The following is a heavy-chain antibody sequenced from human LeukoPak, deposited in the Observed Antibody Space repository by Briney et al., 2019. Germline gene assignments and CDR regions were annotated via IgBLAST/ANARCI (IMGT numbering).Heavy chain of an antibody. J-gene: IGHJ4*02. D-gene: IGHD3-22*01. CDR3: ARGYHDSSGYHFDY. CDR2: MNPNSGNT. Sequence: ASVKVSCKPSGYTFTSYDINWVRQGTGQGLEWMGWMNPNSGNTVYAQRFQGRVTMTRNTSISTAYMDLSSLRSEDTAVHYCARGYHDSSGYHFDYWGQGTLVTVSP. CDR1: GYTFTSYD. V-gene: IGHV1-8*01.